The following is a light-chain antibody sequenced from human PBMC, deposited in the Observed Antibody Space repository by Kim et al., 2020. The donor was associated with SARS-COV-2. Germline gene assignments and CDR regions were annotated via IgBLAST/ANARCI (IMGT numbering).Light chain of an antibody. J-gene: IGKJ4*01. CDR1: RNVIRND. CDR2: GAS. CDR3: QQDDGSPLT. Sequence: SPVGKGVPSTSGGRNVIRNDLGWYQQKPGRAPRLLIYGASSRASGVPYRFSGSGSGTDFTFSISRLEPEDFAVYYCQQDDGSPLTFGGGTKVDIK. V-gene: IGKV3-20*01.